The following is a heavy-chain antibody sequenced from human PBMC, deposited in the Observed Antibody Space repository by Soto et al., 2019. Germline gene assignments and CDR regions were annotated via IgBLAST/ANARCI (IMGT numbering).Heavy chain of an antibody. J-gene: IGHJ4*02. CDR1: GGSIDDSPYY. Sequence: QLQESGPRLVTPSDTLSLYCSVSGGSIDDSPYYWAWIRQSPGKGLEWIGSFFHSGATYYNPSLASRVVISGVPSNNQFSLHLASVTAADSGTYYCARPIVGNCYSFSCFDHWGQGVLVTVSS. CDR3: ARPIVGNCYSFSCFDH. D-gene: IGHD2-15*01. V-gene: IGHV4-39*01. CDR2: FFHSGAT.